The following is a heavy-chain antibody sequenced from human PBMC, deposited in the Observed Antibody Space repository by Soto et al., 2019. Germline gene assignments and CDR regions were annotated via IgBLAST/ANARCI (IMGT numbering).Heavy chain of an antibody. CDR2: IKYSGTT. V-gene: IGHV4-59*12. Sequence: QVQLQESGPGLVKPSETLSLTCTVSGGSMNTYYWSWIPQSPGKGLEWIGYIKYSGTTHYSPSLKSRVNISFDKSKNQVFLNLRFVTGADTAVYFCARDVRDTGYSYWFDPWGQGILVTVST. CDR1: GGSMNTYY. J-gene: IGHJ5*02. CDR3: ARDVRDTGYSYWFDP. D-gene: IGHD3-9*01.